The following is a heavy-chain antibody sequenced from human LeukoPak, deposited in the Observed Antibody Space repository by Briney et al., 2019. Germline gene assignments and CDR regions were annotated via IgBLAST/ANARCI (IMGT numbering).Heavy chain of an antibody. D-gene: IGHD3-22*01. CDR2: ISYDGSNK. J-gene: IGHJ4*02. CDR1: GFTFSSYA. V-gene: IGHV3-30*03. CDR3: ARAPRNYYDSSGYQFDF. Sequence: TGGSLRLSCAASGFTFSSYAMHWVRQAPGKGLEWVAVISYDGSNKYYADSVKGRFTISRDNSKNTLYLQMNSLRAEDTAVYYCARAPRNYYDSSGYQFDFWGQGTLVTVSS.